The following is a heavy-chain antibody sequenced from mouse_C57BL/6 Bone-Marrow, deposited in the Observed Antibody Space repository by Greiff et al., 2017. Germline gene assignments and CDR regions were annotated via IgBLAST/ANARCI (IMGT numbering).Heavy chain of an antibody. Sequence: EVMLVESGGGLVKPGGSLKLSCAASGFTFSDYGIHWVRQAPEKGLEWVAYISSGSSTIYYADTVKGRFTISRDNAKNTLFLQMTSLRSEDTAMYYCARGDYYSYWGQGTTLTVSS. CDR1: GFTFSDYG. V-gene: IGHV5-17*01. J-gene: IGHJ2*01. CDR2: ISSGSSTI. D-gene: IGHD1-1*01. CDR3: ARGDYYSY.